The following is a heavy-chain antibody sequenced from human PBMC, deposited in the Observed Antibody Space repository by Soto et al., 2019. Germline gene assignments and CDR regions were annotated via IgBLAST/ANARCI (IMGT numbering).Heavy chain of an antibody. J-gene: IGHJ6*02. CDR1: GFTFSSYD. Sequence: RGSLRISCAASGFTFSSYDMHWVRQATGKGLEWVSAIGTAGDTYYPGSVKGRFTISRENAKNSLYLQMNSLRAGDTAVYYCARESENYYGMDVWGQGTTVTVSS. V-gene: IGHV3-13*04. CDR3: ARESENYYGMDV. CDR2: IGTAGDT.